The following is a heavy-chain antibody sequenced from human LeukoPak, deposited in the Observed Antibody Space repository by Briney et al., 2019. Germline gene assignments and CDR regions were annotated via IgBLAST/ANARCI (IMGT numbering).Heavy chain of an antibody. CDR3: ARHQVYGSGSYYFDS. D-gene: IGHD3-10*01. J-gene: IGHJ4*02. Sequence: KDGESLKISCKGSGYSFTSYWIGWVRQMPGKGLEWMGIVYPGDSDTRYSPSFQGLVTISADKSISTAYPQWSSLKASDTAMYYCARHQVYGSGSYYFDSWGQGTLVTVSS. CDR2: VYPGDSDT. V-gene: IGHV5-51*01. CDR1: GYSFTSYW.